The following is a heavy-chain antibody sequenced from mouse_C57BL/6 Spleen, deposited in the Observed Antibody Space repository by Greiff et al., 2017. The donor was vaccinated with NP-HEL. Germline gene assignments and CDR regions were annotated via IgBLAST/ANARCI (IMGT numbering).Heavy chain of an antibody. CDR3: ARDQNYSNFYAMDY. CDR1: GYSITSGYY. CDR2: ISYDGSN. D-gene: IGHD2-5*01. V-gene: IGHV3-6*01. Sequence: ESGPGLVKPSQSLSLTCSVTGYSITSGYYWNWIRQFPGNKLEWMGYISYDGSNNYNPSLKNRISITRDTSKNQFFLKLNSVTTEDTATYYCARDQNYSNFYAMDYWGQGTSVTVSS. J-gene: IGHJ4*01.